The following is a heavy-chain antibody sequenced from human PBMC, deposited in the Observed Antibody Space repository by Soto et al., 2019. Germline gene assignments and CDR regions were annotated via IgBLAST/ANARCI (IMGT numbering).Heavy chain of an antibody. CDR3: AREGNLGRWLQPLDF. J-gene: IGHJ4*02. V-gene: IGHV4-59*01. CDR2: IHYNGNT. D-gene: IGHD5-12*01. Sequence: PSETLSLTCTVSCDSISAYSWSWVRQPPGKGLEWIGNIHYNGNTKYNPSLKSRVSMSVDTSKNQFSLRLISVTAADTAKYFCAREGNLGRWLQPLDFWGQGTLVTVSS. CDR1: CDSISAYS.